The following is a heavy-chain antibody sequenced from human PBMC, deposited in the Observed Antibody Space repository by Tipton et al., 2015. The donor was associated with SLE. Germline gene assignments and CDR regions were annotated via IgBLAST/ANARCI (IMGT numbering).Heavy chain of an antibody. CDR2: ISSNGGST. Sequence: SLRLSCSASGFTFSSYAMHWVRQAPGKGLEYVSAISSNGGSTYYADSVKGRFTISRDNAKNSLYLQMNSLRDEDTAVYYCARDSVPGIAAAGPGRWFDPWGQGTLVAVSS. V-gene: IGHV3-64*04. CDR3: ARDSVPGIAAAGPGRWFDP. D-gene: IGHD6-13*01. CDR1: GFTFSSYA. J-gene: IGHJ5*02.